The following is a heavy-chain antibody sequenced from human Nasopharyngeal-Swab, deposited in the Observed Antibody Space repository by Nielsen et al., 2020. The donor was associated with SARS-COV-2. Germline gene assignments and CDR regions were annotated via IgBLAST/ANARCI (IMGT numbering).Heavy chain of an antibody. CDR3: ARASTVTTFFDL. CDR1: GDSIISYY. V-gene: IGHV4-59*12. CDR2: IYYSGNT. Sequence: SETLSLTCSVSGDSIISYYWSWIRQPPGKGLEWIGYIYYSGNTNYNPSLKSRVTISVDTSKNQFSLKLNSVTAADTAVYYCARASTVTTFFDLWGRGTLVTVSS. J-gene: IGHJ2*01. D-gene: IGHD4-17*01.